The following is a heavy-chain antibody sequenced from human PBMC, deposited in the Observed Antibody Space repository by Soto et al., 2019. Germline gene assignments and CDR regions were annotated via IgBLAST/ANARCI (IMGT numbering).Heavy chain of an antibody. CDR1: VGSISIGDHY. CDR3: ARSRGYSAFDYDY. Sequence: PSEALCLTCTFSVGSISIGDHYWSWIRQPPGKGLEWIGYIYYSGSTYYNPSLKSRVIISVDSAKNHFSLNLSSVTAADTAVYYCARSRGYSAFDYDYWGQGTMVTVSS. V-gene: IGHV4-30-4*01. D-gene: IGHD5-12*01. J-gene: IGHJ4*02. CDR2: IYYSGST.